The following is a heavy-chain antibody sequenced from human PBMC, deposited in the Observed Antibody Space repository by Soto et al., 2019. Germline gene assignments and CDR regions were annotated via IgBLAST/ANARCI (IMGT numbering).Heavy chain of an antibody. Sequence: GGSMRLSCAASGVTFSNAWMNWVRKAPGKGLEWVGRIKSKTDGGTTDYAAPVKGRFTISRDDSKNTLYLQMNSLKTEDTAVYYCTTVGAARPEMYFDYWGQGTLVTVSS. V-gene: IGHV3-15*07. D-gene: IGHD6-6*01. CDR1: GVTFSNAW. CDR3: TTVGAARPEMYFDY. J-gene: IGHJ4*02. CDR2: IKSKTDGGTT.